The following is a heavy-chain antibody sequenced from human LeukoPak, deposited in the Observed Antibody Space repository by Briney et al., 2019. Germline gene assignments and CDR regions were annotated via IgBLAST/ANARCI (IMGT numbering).Heavy chain of an antibody. CDR3: ARGPTTMTTFFDS. J-gene: IGHJ4*02. V-gene: IGHV4-34*01. D-gene: IGHD4-17*01. Sequence: PSETLSLTCAVYGGSFSGYYWSWIRQPPGKGLEWIGEINHSGSTNYNPSLKSRVSMSGDTSKNQLSLKLSSVTAADTAVYFCARGPTTMTTFFDSWGQGTLVTVSS. CDR1: GGSFSGYY. CDR2: INHSGST.